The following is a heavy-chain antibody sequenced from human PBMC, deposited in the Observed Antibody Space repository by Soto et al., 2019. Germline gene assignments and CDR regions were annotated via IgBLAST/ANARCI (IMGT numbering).Heavy chain of an antibody. V-gene: IGHV1-24*01. CDR1: GYTLTELS. J-gene: IGHJ4*02. CDR3: AIWGTAYYFDK. Sequence: ASVKVSCKVSGYTLTELSMHWVRQAPGKGLEWMGGFDPEDGETIYAQKFQGRVTMTEDTSTDTAYMELSSLRPEDRALYYCAIWGTAYYFDKLGPGNPGHRLL. CDR2: FDPEDGET. D-gene: IGHD7-27*01.